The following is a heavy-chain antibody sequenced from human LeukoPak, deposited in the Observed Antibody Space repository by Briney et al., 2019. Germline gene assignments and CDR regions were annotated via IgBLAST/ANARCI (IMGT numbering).Heavy chain of an antibody. Sequence: SETLSLTCTVSGGSINNRDYFWGWIRQLPGTGLEFIGNVYYSGITYYNPSLKSRVTISMDMSKNQFSLKLTSVTAADTAVYYCARSTWGSGRCRFDPWGQGTLVTVSS. V-gene: IGHV4-39*07. J-gene: IGHJ5*02. D-gene: IGHD3-10*01. CDR1: GGSINNRDYF. CDR2: VYYSGIT. CDR3: ARSTWGSGRCRFDP.